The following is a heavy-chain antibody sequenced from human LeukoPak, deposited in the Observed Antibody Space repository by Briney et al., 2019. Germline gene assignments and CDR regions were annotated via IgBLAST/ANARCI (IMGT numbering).Heavy chain of an antibody. CDR3: ARGKTYDSSGYFVVAPHDY. CDR2: INHSGST. CDR1: GGSFSGYH. J-gene: IGHJ4*02. V-gene: IGHV4-34*01. Sequence: PSETLSLTCAVYGGSFSGYHWSWIRQPPGKGLEWIGEINHSGSTNYNPSLKSRVTISVDTSKNQFSLKLSSVTAADTAVYYCARGKTYDSSGYFVVAPHDYWGQGTLVTVSS. D-gene: IGHD3-22*01.